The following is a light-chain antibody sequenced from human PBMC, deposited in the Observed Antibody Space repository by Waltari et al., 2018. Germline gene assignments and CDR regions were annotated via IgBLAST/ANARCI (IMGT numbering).Light chain of an antibody. Sequence: DIQMTQSPSSLPASVGDRVTITCRASQTISRYLNWYQQKPGKAPNLMIYAASSLQSGVPSRFRGSGSGRDFTLIITSLQPEDFATYYCQESYSFTRTFGQGTKVEIK. CDR3: QESYSFTRT. J-gene: IGKJ1*01. CDR1: QTISRY. V-gene: IGKV1-39*01. CDR2: AAS.